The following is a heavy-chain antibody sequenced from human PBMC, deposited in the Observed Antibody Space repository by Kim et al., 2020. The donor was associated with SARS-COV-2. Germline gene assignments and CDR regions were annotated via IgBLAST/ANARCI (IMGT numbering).Heavy chain of an antibody. J-gene: IGHJ4*01. D-gene: IGHD2-8*02. CDR3: AKGSWRHYDGGVNGMDY. Sequence: GGSLRLSCEASGFTFSNYVMNWVRQAPGKGLEWVSGVSSTGDSTYYADSVKGRFTISRDNSKSTLFLQMSNLRAEDTAVYYCAKGSWRHYDGGVNGMDY. CDR1: GFTFSNYV. CDR2: VSSTGDST. V-gene: IGHV3-23*01.